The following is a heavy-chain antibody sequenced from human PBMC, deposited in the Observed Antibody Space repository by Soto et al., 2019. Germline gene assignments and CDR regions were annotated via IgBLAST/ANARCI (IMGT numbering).Heavy chain of an antibody. D-gene: IGHD3-10*01. CDR2: IYSGGST. J-gene: IGHJ4*02. CDR1: GFTVSSNY. V-gene: IGHV3-53*02. Sequence: EVQLVETGGGLIQPGGSLRLSCAASGFTVSSNYMSWVRQAPGKGLEWVSVIYSGGSTYYADSVKGRFTISRDNSKNTLYLQMNSLRAEDTAVYYCARDPHLLWFGELDWGQGTLVTVFS. CDR3: ARDPHLLWFGELD.